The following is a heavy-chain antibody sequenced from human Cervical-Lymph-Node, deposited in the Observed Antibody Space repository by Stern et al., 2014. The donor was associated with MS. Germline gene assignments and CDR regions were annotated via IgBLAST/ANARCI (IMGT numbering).Heavy chain of an antibody. J-gene: IGHJ6*02. D-gene: IGHD5-12*01. V-gene: IGHV1-69*17. CDR1: GGTFSSYA. CDR3: ARGHLHSGYDLHWNYYYYGMDV. CDR2: IIPIFGIA. Sequence: QVQLVESGAEVKKPGSSVKVSCKASGGTFSSYAISWVRQAPGQGLEWMGGIIPIFGIANYAQKFQGRVTITADNSTSTAYMELSSLRSEDTAVYYCARGHLHSGYDLHWNYYYYGMDVWGQGTTVTVSS.